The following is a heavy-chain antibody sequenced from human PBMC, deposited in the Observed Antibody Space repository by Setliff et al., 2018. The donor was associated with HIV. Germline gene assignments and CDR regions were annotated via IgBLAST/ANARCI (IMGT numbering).Heavy chain of an antibody. CDR1: GGSINSGSYY. D-gene: IGHD3-3*01. Sequence: SETLSLTCTVSGGSINSGSYYWSWIRQPAGKGLEWIGHIYTSGSTNYNPSLKSRVTISVDTSKNQFSLKLTSVTAADTAVYYCACRYYDLWSNYYTGIPYWGQGTLVTVSS. J-gene: IGHJ4*02. CDR3: ACRYYDLWSNYYTGIPY. CDR2: IYTSGST. V-gene: IGHV4-61*09.